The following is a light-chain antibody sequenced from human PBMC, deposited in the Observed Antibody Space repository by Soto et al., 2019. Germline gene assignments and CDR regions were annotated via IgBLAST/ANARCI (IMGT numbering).Light chain of an antibody. J-gene: IGKJ1*01. V-gene: IGKV3-11*01. CDR3: QQRSSWPRT. Sequence: EIVLAQSPATLSSFPGDRVTLSCRASQAVNTRLAWYQHKPGQAPRLLIYLASNRAAGVPARFSGSGSGTDFTLTISDVEPEDFAVYYCQQRSSWPRTFGQGTKV. CDR1: QAVNTR. CDR2: LAS.